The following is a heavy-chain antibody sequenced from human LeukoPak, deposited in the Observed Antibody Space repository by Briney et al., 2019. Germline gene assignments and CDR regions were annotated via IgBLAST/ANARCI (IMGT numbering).Heavy chain of an antibody. CDR1: GGSFSGYY. CDR3: ARGDPKTVVQGVLGIKYHYYYMDV. V-gene: IGHV4-34*01. Sequence: PSETLSLTCDVYGGSFSGYYWSWIRQPPRKGLEWIGEDNHSGDINYNPSLKSRVTMSVDTSKTQFSLKLSSVTAADTSVYYCARGDPKTVVQGVLGIKYHYYYMDVWGKGTTVTVSS. CDR2: DNHSGDI. J-gene: IGHJ6*03. D-gene: IGHD3-10*01.